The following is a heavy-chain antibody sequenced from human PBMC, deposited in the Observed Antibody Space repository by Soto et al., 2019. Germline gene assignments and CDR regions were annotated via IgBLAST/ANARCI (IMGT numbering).Heavy chain of an antibody. D-gene: IGHD2-21*01. CDR3: ARGGLWHSPGWSDP. CDR2: IYYSGST. CDR1: GGSISSSSYY. Sequence: PSETLSLTCTVSGGSISSSSYYWGWIRQPPGKGLEWIGSIYYSGSTYYNPSLKSRVTISVDTSKNQFSLKLSSVTAADTAVYYCARGGLWHSPGWSDPWGQGTLVTVSS. V-gene: IGHV4-39*01. J-gene: IGHJ5*02.